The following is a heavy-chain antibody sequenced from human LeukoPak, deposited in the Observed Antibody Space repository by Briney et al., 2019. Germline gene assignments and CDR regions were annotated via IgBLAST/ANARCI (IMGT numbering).Heavy chain of an antibody. J-gene: IGHJ5*02. D-gene: IGHD3-3*01. Sequence: GGSLRLSCAASGFTFSSYAMHWVRQAPGKGLEYVSAISSNGGSTYYANSVKGRFTISRDNSKNTLYLQMGSLRAEDMAVYYCAKEYYDFWSGYPAPGWFDPWGQGTLVTVSS. CDR1: GFTFSSYA. V-gene: IGHV3-64*01. CDR2: ISSNGGST. CDR3: AKEYYDFWSGYPAPGWFDP.